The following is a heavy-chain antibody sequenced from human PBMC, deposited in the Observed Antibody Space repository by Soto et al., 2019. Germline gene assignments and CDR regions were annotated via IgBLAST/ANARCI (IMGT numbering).Heavy chain of an antibody. D-gene: IGHD3-9*01. J-gene: IGHJ5*02. CDR2: NYYSGIT. CDR3: ARARQYYDCELDP. V-gene: IGHV4-31*03. CDR1: GGSISSGGYY. Sequence: TLSLTCSVSGGSISSGGYYWTWIRQHPGKGLEWIGYNYYSGITYYNPSLKSRLTISLDTSENQFSLELTSVTAADTAIYYCARARQYYDCELDPWGQGTLVTVSS.